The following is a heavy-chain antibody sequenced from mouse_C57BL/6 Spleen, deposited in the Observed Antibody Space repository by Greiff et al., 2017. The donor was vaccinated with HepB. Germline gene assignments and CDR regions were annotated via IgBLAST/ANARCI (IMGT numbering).Heavy chain of an antibody. V-gene: IGHV1-15*01. Sequence: QLQQSGAELVRPGASVTLSCKASGYTFTDYEMHWVKQTPVHGLEWIGAIDPETGGTAYNQKFKGKAILTADKSSSTAYMELRSLTSEDSAVYYCTRSGSNWYFDVWGTGTTVTVSS. D-gene: IGHD3-1*01. CDR3: TRSGSNWYFDV. CDR1: GYTFTDYE. J-gene: IGHJ1*03. CDR2: IDPETGGT.